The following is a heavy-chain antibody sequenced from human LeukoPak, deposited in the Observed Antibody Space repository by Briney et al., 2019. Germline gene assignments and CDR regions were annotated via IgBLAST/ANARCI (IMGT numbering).Heavy chain of an antibody. J-gene: IGHJ4*02. V-gene: IGHV1-2*02. CDR2: INPNSGGT. CDR3: ARLAVAQTGLFDY. Sequence: GASVKVSCKASGYTFTGYYMHWVRQAPGQGLEWMGWINPNSGGTTYAQKFQGRVTMTRDTSTSTVYMELSSLRSEDTAVYYCARLAVAQTGLFDYWGQGTLVTVSS. CDR1: GYTFTGYY. D-gene: IGHD6-19*01.